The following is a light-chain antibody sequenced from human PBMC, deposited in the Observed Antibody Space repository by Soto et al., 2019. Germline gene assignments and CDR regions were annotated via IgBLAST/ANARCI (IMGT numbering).Light chain of an antibody. J-gene: IGLJ1*01. CDR3: SSYTSSSTL. CDR1: SSDVGSYNY. CDR2: EVS. Sequence: QPVLAQPASVSGSPGQSITISCTGTSSDVGSYNYVSWYQQHPGKAPKLMIYEVSDRPSGISSRFSGSKSGNTASQTISGLQTEDEADYYCSSYTSSSTLFGTGTKVTVL. V-gene: IGLV2-14*01.